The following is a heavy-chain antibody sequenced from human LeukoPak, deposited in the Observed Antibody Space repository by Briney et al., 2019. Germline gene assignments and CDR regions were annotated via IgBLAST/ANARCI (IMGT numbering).Heavy chain of an antibody. J-gene: IGHJ2*01. CDR2: IYPRGST. CDR3: AREREGYFDL. V-gene: IGHV4-30-2*01. CDR1: GGSISSGSYS. Sequence: SQTLSLTCAVSGGSISSGSYSWSWIRQPPGKGLEWIGYIYPRGSTYYNPSLKSRVILSLDKSANQFSLNLSSVTAADTAVYYCAREREGYFDLWGRGTRVTVSS.